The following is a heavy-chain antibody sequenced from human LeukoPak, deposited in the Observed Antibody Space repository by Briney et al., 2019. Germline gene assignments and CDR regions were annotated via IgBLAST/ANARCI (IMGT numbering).Heavy chain of an antibody. V-gene: IGHV1-2*02. D-gene: IGHD5-18*01. CDR1: GYTLTGYY. CDR3: ARSGYKYGADALDI. Sequence: ASVKVSCKASGYTLTGYYMHWVRQAPGQGLEWMEWINPNSGGTNYAQKFQGRVTMTRDTSISTAYMELSRLRSDDTAVYYCARSGYKYGADALDIWGQGTMVAVSS. J-gene: IGHJ3*02. CDR2: INPNSGGT.